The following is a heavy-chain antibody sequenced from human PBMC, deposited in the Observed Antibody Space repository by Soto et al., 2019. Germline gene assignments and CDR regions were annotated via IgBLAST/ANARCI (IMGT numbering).Heavy chain of an antibody. Sequence: EVQLVESGGGLVQPGGSLRLSCAASGFTFSRHWMTWVRQAPGKGLEWVANIKEDGSEKYYVDSVKGRFTMSRDNAKNSVYLQMNSLRAEDTAVYYCARDTYGDYGQVLDYWGQGTLVTVSS. CDR1: GFTFSRHW. CDR2: IKEDGSEK. D-gene: IGHD4-17*01. CDR3: ARDTYGDYGQVLDY. J-gene: IGHJ4*02. V-gene: IGHV3-7*01.